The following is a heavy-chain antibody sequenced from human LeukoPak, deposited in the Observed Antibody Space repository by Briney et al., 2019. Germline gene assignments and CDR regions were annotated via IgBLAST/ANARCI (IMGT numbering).Heavy chain of an antibody. CDR3: ARDDGRGTMVRGVDY. Sequence: GASVKVSCKASGYTFTGYYMHWVRQAPGQGLEWMGWINPNSGGTNYAQKFQGRVTMTRGTSISTAYMELSRLRSDDTAVYYCARDDGRGTMVRGVDYWGQGTLVTVSS. CDR1: GYTFTGYY. V-gene: IGHV1-2*02. D-gene: IGHD3-10*01. CDR2: INPNSGGT. J-gene: IGHJ4*02.